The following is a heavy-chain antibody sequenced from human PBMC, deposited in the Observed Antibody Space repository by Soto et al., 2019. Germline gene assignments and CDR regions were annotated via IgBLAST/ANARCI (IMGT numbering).Heavy chain of an antibody. CDR3: ARGPKIVVVPAAMEYYYYGMDV. CDR2: ISAYNGNT. V-gene: IGHV1-18*01. Sequence: ASVKVSCTASGDTFTSYGISWVRQAPGQGLEWMGWISAYNGNTNYAQKLQGRVTMTTDTSTSTAYMELRSLRSDDTAVCYCARGPKIVVVPAAMEYYYYGMDVWGQGTTVTVSS. D-gene: IGHD2-2*01. CDR1: GDTFTSYG. J-gene: IGHJ6*02.